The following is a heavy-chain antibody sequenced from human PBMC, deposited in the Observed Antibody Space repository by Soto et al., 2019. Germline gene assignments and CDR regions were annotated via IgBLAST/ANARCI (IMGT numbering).Heavy chain of an antibody. CDR3: ARMATFGSLNWFDP. CDR1: GYSFTNND. D-gene: IGHD3-16*01. Sequence: ASVKVSCKASGYSFTNNDVSWVRQATGQGLGWMGWMNPGSGDTGYAQKFQGRVTMTRDISIATAYMELSSLRSDDTAIYYCARMATFGSLNWFDPWGQGTLVTVSS. CDR2: MNPGSGDT. V-gene: IGHV1-8*01. J-gene: IGHJ5*02.